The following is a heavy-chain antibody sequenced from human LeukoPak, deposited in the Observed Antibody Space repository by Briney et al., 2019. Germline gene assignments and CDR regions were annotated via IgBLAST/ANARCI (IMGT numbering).Heavy chain of an antibody. V-gene: IGHV3-13*01. CDR3: ARASGYYYGMDV. Sequence: PGGSLRLSCAASGFTFSSYDMHWVRQAPGKGLEWVSAIGTAGDTYYPGSVNGRFTISRENAKNSLYLQMNSLKAGDTAVYYCARASGYYYGMDVWGQGTTVTVSS. CDR1: GFTFSSYD. CDR2: IGTAGDT. J-gene: IGHJ6*02.